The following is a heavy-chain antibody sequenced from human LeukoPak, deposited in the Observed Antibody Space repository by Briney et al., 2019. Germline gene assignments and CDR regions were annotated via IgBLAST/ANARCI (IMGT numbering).Heavy chain of an antibody. CDR2: ISGSGGST. D-gene: IGHD2-15*01. CDR1: GFTFSSYA. V-gene: IGHV3-23*01. J-gene: IGHJ5*02. Sequence: GGSLRLSCAASGFTFSSYAMSWVRQAPGKGLEWVSAISGSGGSTYYADSVKGRFTISRDNSKNTLYLQMNSLRAEDTAVYYCAKDRTDIVVEVAATPVGWFDPWGQGTLVTVSS. CDR3: AKDRTDIVVEVAATPVGWFDP.